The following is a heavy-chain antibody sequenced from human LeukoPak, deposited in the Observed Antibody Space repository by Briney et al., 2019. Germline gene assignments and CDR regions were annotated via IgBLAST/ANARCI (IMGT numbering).Heavy chain of an antibody. CDR3: ARGAWFGEYYFDY. D-gene: IGHD3-10*01. V-gene: IGHV4-59*01. CDR2: IYYSGST. J-gene: IGHJ4*02. CDR1: GGSISSYY. Sequence: SETLSLTCTVSGGSISSYYWSWIRQPPGKGLEWIGYIYYSGSTNYNPSLKSRVTISVDTSKNQFSLKLSSVTAADTAVYYCARGAWFGEYYFDYWGQGTLVTVSS.